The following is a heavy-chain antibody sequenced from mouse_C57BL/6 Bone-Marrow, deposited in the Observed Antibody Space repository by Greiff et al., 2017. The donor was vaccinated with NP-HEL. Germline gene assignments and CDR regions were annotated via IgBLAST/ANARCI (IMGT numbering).Heavy chain of an antibody. CDR1: GFTFSDYG. D-gene: IGHD2-12*01. V-gene: IGHV5-17*01. CDR2: ISSGSSTI. J-gene: IGHJ3*01. Sequence: EVKLVESGGGLVKPGGSLKLSCAASGFTFSDYGMHWVRQAPEQGLEWVAYISSGSSTIYYADTVKGRFTISRDNAKNTLFLQMTSLRAEDTAMYYCARIYGFAYWGQGTLVTVSA. CDR3: ARIYGFAY.